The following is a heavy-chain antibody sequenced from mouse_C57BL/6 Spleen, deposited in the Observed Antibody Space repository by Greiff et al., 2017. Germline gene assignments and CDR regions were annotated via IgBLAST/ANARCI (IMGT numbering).Heavy chain of an antibody. D-gene: IGHD2-10*02. CDR1: GYSFTSYY. CDR2: IYPGSGNT. Sequence: LQESGPELVKPGASVKISCKASGYSFTSYYIHWVKQRPGQGLEWIGWIYPGSGNTKYNEKFKGKATLTADTSSSTAYMQLSSLTSEDSAVYCCARGYGNLDYWGQGTTLTVSS. CDR3: ARGYGNLDY. J-gene: IGHJ2*01. V-gene: IGHV1-66*01.